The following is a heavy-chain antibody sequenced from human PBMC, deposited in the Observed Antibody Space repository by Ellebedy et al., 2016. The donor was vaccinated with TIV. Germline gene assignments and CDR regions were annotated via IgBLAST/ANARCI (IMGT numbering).Heavy chain of an antibody. CDR1: GFDFKNFA. J-gene: IGHJ5*02. V-gene: IGHV3-23*01. D-gene: IGHD1-26*01. CDR3: AKDRGGGTYENWFNP. Sequence: GGSLRLXCTASGFDFKNFAMNWVRETPGKGLEWVSGISGFGDRTYYADSVKGRFTISRDNSRDTLYLQMNSLNVDDTAVYYCAKDRGGGTYENWFNPWGQGALVTVSP. CDR2: ISGFGDRT.